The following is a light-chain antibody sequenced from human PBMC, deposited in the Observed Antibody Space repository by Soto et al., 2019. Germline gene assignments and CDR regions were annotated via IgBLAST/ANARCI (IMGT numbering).Light chain of an antibody. CDR3: KQYNTWPPYT. V-gene: IGKV3-15*01. CDR2: GAS. CDR1: QSVSSN. J-gene: IGKJ2*01. Sequence: EIVMTQSPATLSVSPGERATLSCRASQSVSSNFAWYQQKPGQAPRLLIYGASTRAAGIPARFSGSWYGTEFTLTIRSMQSEDFTVYYCKQYNTWPPYTFGQGTKLEIK.